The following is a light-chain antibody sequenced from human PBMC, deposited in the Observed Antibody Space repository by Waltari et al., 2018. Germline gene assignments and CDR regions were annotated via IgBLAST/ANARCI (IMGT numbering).Light chain of an antibody. CDR1: SRAVGIYNL. V-gene: IGLV2-23*01. CDR3: CSYAGSYTWV. J-gene: IGLJ3*02. CDR2: DDK. Sequence: QSPLPQPAPGPGSPGQPITTSCPGTSRAVGIYNLVPCYQQYPGTAPKAMIYDDKGRPSAVSARFSGSTAGGTAAPTITGVQAEDEADYYCCSYAGSYTWVFGGGTKLTVL.